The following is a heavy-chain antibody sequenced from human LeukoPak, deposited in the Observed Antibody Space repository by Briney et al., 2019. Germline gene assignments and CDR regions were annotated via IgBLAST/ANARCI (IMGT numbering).Heavy chain of an antibody. Sequence: SETLSLTCTVSGGSISSYYWSWIRQPPGKGLEWIGYIYYSGSTNYNPSLKSRVTISVDTSKNQFSLKLSSVTAADTAVYYCARGSRITIFGVVNPNWFDPWGQGTLVTVSS. D-gene: IGHD3-3*01. CDR1: GGSISSYY. J-gene: IGHJ5*02. V-gene: IGHV4-59*12. CDR2: IYYSGST. CDR3: ARGSRITIFGVVNPNWFDP.